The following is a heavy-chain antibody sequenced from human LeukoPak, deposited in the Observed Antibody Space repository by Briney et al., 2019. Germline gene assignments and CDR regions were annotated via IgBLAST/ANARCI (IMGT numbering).Heavy chain of an antibody. D-gene: IGHD1-26*01. Sequence: GGSLRLSCGASGFTVSSNYMSWVRQAPGKGLEWVSVIYSGGSTNYADSVKGRFTISRDNSKNTLYLQMSSLRAEDTAVYYCATSIVGAGREYYYYGMDVWGQGTTVTVSS. CDR1: GFTVSSNY. J-gene: IGHJ6*02. CDR2: IYSGGST. V-gene: IGHV3-53*01. CDR3: ATSIVGAGREYYYYGMDV.